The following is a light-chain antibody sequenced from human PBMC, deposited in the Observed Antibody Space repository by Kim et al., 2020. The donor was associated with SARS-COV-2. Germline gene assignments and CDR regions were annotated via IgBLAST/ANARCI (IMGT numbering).Light chain of an antibody. J-gene: IGKJ2*03. V-gene: IGKV1-5*01. CDR2: EAS. CDR1: RSVSNW. CDR3: QQYEDSPYS. Sequence: SASIGDRVVITCRTSRSVSNWLAWYQQKPGKGPNLLIFEASTLESGVPSRFRGRGSGTEFTLTITSLLPEDFATYYCQQYEDSPYSFGQGTKLEIK.